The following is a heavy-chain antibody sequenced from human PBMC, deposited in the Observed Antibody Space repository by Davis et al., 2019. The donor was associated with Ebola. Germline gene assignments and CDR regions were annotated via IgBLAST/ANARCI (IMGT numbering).Heavy chain of an antibody. Sequence: GESLKISCAASGFTFSSYSMNWVRQAPGKGLEWVSYISSSGSTIYYADSVKGRFTISRDNAKNSLYLQMNSLRAEDTAVYYCARPQKPYYYGSGNPNYYGMDVWGQGTTVTVSS. J-gene: IGHJ6*02. D-gene: IGHD3-10*01. V-gene: IGHV3-48*04. CDR3: ARPQKPYYYGSGNPNYYGMDV. CDR1: GFTFSSYS. CDR2: ISSSGSTI.